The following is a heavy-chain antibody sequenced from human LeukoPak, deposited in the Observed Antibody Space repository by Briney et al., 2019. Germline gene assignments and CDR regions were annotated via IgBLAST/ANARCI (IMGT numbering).Heavy chain of an antibody. CDR3: ARAGGTSIVVVPANNWFDP. Sequence: SETLSLTCTVSGGSISSSSYYWGWIRQPPGKGLEWIGSIYYSGSTYYNPSLKSRVTISVDTSKNQFSLKLSSVTAADTAVYYCARAGGTSIVVVPANNWFDPWGQGTLVTVSS. D-gene: IGHD2-2*01. J-gene: IGHJ5*02. CDR2: IYYSGST. CDR1: GGSISSSSYY. V-gene: IGHV4-39*01.